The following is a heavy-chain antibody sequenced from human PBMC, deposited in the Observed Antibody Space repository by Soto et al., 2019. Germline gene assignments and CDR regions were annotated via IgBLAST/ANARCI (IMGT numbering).Heavy chain of an antibody. CDR1: GFTFSSYW. CDR3: GRDRAIAYSGFDP. CDR2: INSDGSST. J-gene: IGHJ5*02. D-gene: IGHD2-2*02. V-gene: IGHV3-74*01. Sequence: EVQLVESGGGLVQPRGSLRLSCVVSGFTFSSYWMHWVRQAPGKGLVWVSRINSDGSSTSYADSVKGRFTISRDNAKNTLYLQMNSLRAEDTAVYYCGRDRAIAYSGFDPWGQGTLVTVSS.